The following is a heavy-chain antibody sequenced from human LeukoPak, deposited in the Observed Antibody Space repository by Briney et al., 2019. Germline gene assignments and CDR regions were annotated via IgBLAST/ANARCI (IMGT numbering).Heavy chain of an antibody. CDR1: GVSISSYT. CDR2: IYYSGST. CDR3: ATIYDSSGYEAFDI. J-gene: IGHJ3*02. V-gene: IGHV4-59*01. Sequence: PSETLSLTCTVSGVSISSYTWSWIRQPPGKGLEWIGYIYYSGSTNYTPSLKSRVTISVDTSKNQFSLKLSSVTAADTAVYYCATIYDSSGYEAFDIWGQGTMVTVSS. D-gene: IGHD3-22*01.